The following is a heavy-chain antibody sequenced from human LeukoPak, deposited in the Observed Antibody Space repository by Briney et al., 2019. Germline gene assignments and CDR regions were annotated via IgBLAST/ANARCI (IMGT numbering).Heavy chain of an antibody. CDR3: ARTPATTGWFDP. D-gene: IGHD4-17*01. Sequence: SETLSLTCTVSGGSISSYYWSWIRQPPGKGLEWIGYIYYSGSTNYNPSLKSRVTISVGTSKNQFSLKLSSVTAADTAVYYCARTPATTGWFDPWGQGTLVTVSS. CDR2: IYYSGST. V-gene: IGHV4-59*01. J-gene: IGHJ5*02. CDR1: GGSISSYY.